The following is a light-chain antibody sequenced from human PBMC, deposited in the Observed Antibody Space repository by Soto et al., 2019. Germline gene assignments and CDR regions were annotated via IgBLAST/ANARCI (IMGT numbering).Light chain of an antibody. CDR2: GAS. CDR3: QQYNNWPLT. CDR1: QSVRDN. Sequence: EIVMTQSPATLSVSPGERATLSCRASQSVRDNLAWYQQKPGQAPRLLIYGASTRATGIPARFSGIGSGTDFTLTISSLQSEDFTVYYCQQYNNWPLTFGGGTKVETK. V-gene: IGKV3D-15*01. J-gene: IGKJ4*01.